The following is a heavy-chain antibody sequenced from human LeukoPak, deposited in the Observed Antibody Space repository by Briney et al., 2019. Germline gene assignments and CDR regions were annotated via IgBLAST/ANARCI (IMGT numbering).Heavy chain of an antibody. CDR3: ARAGYPGHFDH. V-gene: IGHV3-74*01. Sequence: GGSLRLSSAASGFTFSSYWMHWVRQAPGKGLVWVSRINSDGSSTSYADSVKGRFTISRDNAKNTLYLQMNSLRAEDTAVYYCARAGYPGHFDHWGQGTLVTVSS. D-gene: IGHD1-1*01. J-gene: IGHJ4*02. CDR2: INSDGSST. CDR1: GFTFSSYW.